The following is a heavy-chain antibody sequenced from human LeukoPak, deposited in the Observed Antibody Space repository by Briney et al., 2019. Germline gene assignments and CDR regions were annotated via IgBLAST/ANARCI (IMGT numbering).Heavy chain of an antibody. CDR2: ISGSGGTT. V-gene: IGHV3-23*01. D-gene: IGHD3-22*01. J-gene: IGHJ3*01. Sequence: PGGSLRLSCAASGFTFNNYAMSWVRQAPGKGLEWVSAISGSGGTTYYADSVKGRFTISRDNSKNTLYLQMNSLRAEDTAIYFCARDWETLTYYDSSGQEYWGQGTMVTVSS. CDR1: GFTFNNYA. CDR3: ARDWETLTYYDSSGQEY.